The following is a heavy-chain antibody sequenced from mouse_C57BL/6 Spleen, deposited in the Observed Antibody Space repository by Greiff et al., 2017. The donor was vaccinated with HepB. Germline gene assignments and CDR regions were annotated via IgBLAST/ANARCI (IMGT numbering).Heavy chain of an antibody. D-gene: IGHD1-1*01. CDR3: ARNYGSSRYFDV. CDR1: GFTFSDYG. Sequence: EVQLQQSGGGLVKPGGSLKLSCAASGFTFSDYGMHWVRQAPEKGLEWVAYISSGSSTIYYADTVKGRFTISRDNAKNTLFPQMTSLRSEDTAMYYCARNYGSSRYFDVWGTGTTVTVSS. J-gene: IGHJ1*03. V-gene: IGHV5-17*01. CDR2: ISSGSSTI.